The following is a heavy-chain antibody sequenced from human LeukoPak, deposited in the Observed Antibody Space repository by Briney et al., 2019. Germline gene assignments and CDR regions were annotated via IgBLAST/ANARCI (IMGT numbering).Heavy chain of an antibody. D-gene: IGHD1-26*01. CDR3: ARDKYPIYSGGYVGGVDY. V-gene: IGHV1-2*06. CDR2: INPNSGGT. Sequence: ASVKVSCKASGYTFTGYYMHWVRQAPGQGLEWMGRINPNSGGTNYAQKFQGRVTMTRDTSISTAYMELSRLRSDDTAVYYCARDKYPIYSGGYVGGVDYWGQGTLVTVSS. J-gene: IGHJ4*02. CDR1: GYTFTGYY.